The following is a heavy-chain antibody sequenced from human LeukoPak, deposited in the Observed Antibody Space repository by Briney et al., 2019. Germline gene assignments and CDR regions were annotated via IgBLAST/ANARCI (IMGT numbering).Heavy chain of an antibody. Sequence: PSETLSLTCTVSGGSISSSSAYWGWIRQPPGKGLEWIGSIYYIKNTYYNPSLKSRVTISADTSKNQFSLTLGSVSATDTAVNYCVSPRGFSYGYFDYWGQGTLVTVSS. CDR3: VSPRGFSYGYFDY. D-gene: IGHD5-18*01. V-gene: IGHV4-39*01. J-gene: IGHJ4*02. CDR1: GGSISSSSAY. CDR2: IYYIKNT.